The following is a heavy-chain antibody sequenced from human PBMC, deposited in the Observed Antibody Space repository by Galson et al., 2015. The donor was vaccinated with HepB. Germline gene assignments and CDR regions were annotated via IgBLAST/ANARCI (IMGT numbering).Heavy chain of an antibody. Sequence: SVKVSCKASGGTFSSYAISWVRQAPGQGLEWMGGIIPIFGTANYAQKFQGRVTITADESTSTAYMELSSLRSEDTAVYYCARGEGDSSGWYLPLRYYFDYWGQGTLVTVSS. CDR2: IIPIFGTA. V-gene: IGHV1-69*13. CDR1: GGTFSSYA. CDR3: ARGEGDSSGWYLPLRYYFDY. J-gene: IGHJ4*02. D-gene: IGHD6-19*01.